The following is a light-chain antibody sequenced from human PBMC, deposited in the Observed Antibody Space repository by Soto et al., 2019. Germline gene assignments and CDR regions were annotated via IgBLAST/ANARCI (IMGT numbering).Light chain of an antibody. V-gene: IGLV2-14*03. Sequence: QSVLTQPASVSGSPGQSITISCAGTSSDIGGYNFVSWYQHHPGKAPKLMIYDVSDRPSGVSNRFSGSKSGNTASLTISGLQAEDEADYYCSSFRSGSTLVFGGGTKLTVL. CDR1: SSDIGGYNF. J-gene: IGLJ2*01. CDR3: SSFRSGSTLV. CDR2: DVS.